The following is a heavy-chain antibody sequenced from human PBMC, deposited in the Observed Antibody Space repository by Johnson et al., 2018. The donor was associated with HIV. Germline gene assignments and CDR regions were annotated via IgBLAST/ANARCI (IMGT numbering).Heavy chain of an antibody. Sequence: VQLVESGGGLVQPGGSLRLSCGASGFTFTTYALHWVRQAPGKWLEWVSAISGSGGSTYYADSVKGRFSISRDNAKHSLYLQMNSLRAEDTAVYYCARAAYSGSHHDAFDIWGKGTMVTVSS. CDR2: ISGSGGST. D-gene: IGHD1-26*01. CDR3: ARAAYSGSHHDAFDI. V-gene: IGHV3-48*04. J-gene: IGHJ3*02. CDR1: GFTFTTYA.